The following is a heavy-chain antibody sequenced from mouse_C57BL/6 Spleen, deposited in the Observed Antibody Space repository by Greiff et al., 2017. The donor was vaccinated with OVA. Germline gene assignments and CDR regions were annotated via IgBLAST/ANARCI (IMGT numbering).Heavy chain of an antibody. J-gene: IGHJ1*03. CDR3: TASNYWYFDV. CDR2: IRLKSDNYAT. CDR1: GFTFSNYW. Sequence: EVMLVESGGGLVQPGGSMKLSCVASGFTFSNYWMNWVRQSPEKGLEWVAQIRLKSDNYATHYAESVKGRFTISRDDSKSSVYLQMNNLRAEDTGIYYCTASNYWYFDVWGTGTTVTVSS. V-gene: IGHV6-3*01. D-gene: IGHD2-5*01.